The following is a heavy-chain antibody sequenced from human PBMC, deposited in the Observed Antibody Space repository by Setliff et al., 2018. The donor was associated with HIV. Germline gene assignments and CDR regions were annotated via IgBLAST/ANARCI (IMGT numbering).Heavy chain of an antibody. Sequence: GGSLRLSCAASGFTVSTNYMSWVRQAPGKGLEWVSVIYSGGTTYYADSVKGRFTISRHNSKNTLYLQMNSLRDEDTAVYYCASARAQFLEWLPRAFDIWGQGTMVTVSS. CDR2: IYSGGTT. CDR1: GFTVSTNY. D-gene: IGHD3-3*01. J-gene: IGHJ3*02. V-gene: IGHV3-53*04. CDR3: ASARAQFLEWLPRAFDI.